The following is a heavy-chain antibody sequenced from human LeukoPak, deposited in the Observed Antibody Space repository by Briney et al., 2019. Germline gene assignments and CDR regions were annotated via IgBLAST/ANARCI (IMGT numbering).Heavy chain of an antibody. CDR1: GFSFTNYW. D-gene: IGHD5-18*01. Sequence: GGSLRLSCAASGFSFTNYWMHWVRQAPEKGLDWVSVISGSAHKIRYADSVKGRFTISRDNSENTVYLQMNNLRAEDTALYYCAGRVTGYSSGYVYWGQGTLVTVSS. J-gene: IGHJ4*02. V-gene: IGHV3-23*01. CDR2: ISGSAHKI. CDR3: AGRVTGYSSGYVY.